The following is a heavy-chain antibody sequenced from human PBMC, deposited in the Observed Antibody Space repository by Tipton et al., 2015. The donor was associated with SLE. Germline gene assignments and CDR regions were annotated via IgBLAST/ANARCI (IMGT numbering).Heavy chain of an antibody. V-gene: IGHV3-53*01. CDR1: GFTVSSNY. Sequence: SLRLSCAASGFTVSSNYMSWVRQAPGKGLEWVSVIYSGGSTYYADSVKGRFTISRDNSKNTLYLQRNSLRAEDTAVYYCARAMVRGEWYFDYWGQGTLVTVSS. D-gene: IGHD3-10*01. CDR2: IYSGGST. CDR3: ARAMVRGEWYFDY. J-gene: IGHJ4*02.